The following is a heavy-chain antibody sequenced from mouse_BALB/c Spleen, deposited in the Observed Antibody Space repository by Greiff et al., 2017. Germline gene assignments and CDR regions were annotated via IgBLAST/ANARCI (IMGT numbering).Heavy chain of an antibody. CDR2: ISYSGST. Sequence: EVKLMESGPSLVKPSQTLSLTCSVTGDSITSGYWNWIRKFPGNKLEYMGYISYSGSTYYNPSLKSRISITRDTSKNQYYLQLNSVTTEDTATYYCARSPMIRGPYYFDYWGQGTTLTVSS. V-gene: IGHV3-8*02. CDR1: GDSITSGY. D-gene: IGHD2-4*01. CDR3: ARSPMIRGPYYFDY. J-gene: IGHJ2*01.